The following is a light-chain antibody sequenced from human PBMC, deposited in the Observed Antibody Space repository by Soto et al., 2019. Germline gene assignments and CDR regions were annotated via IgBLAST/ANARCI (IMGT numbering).Light chain of an antibody. Sequence: EIVLTQSPGTLSLSPGDRATLSCRASQSLSRSSLAWYQQKPGRAPRLLIYGASSRATGIPDRVSGSGSGTDFTLTISRLEPEDFAVYYCQQYGSSPRTFGQGTKVEIK. CDR2: GAS. J-gene: IGKJ1*01. CDR1: QSLSRSS. CDR3: QQYGSSPRT. V-gene: IGKV3-20*01.